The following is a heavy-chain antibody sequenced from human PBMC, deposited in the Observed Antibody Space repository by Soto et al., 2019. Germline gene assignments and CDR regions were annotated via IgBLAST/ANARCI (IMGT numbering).Heavy chain of an antibody. V-gene: IGHV4-59*01. CDR2: IYYSGST. Sequence: SETLSLTCTVSGGSISSYYWSWIRQPPGKGLEWIGYIYYSGSTNYNPSLKSRVTISVDTSKNQFSLKLSSVTAADTAVYYCARFSLGAAAGTRIYYYYGMDVWGQGTTVTVSS. CDR1: GGSISSYY. J-gene: IGHJ6*02. D-gene: IGHD6-13*01. CDR3: ARFSLGAAAGTRIYYYYGMDV.